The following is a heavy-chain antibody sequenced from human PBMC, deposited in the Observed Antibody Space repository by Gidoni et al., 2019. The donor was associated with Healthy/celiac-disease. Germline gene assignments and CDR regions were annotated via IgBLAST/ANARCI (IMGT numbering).Heavy chain of an antibody. Sequence: EVQLLASGGGLVKPGGSLRLHCSASGFTFSTAWKNWVRQAPGKGLEWFGRIKSKTDGGTTDYAAPVKGRFTISRDDSKNTLYLQMNSLKTEDTAVYYCTTDPGGYSSGSDAFDIWGQGTMVTVSS. CDR3: TTDPGGYSSGSDAFDI. V-gene: IGHV3-15*07. CDR1: GFTFSTAW. D-gene: IGHD6-19*01. J-gene: IGHJ3*02. CDR2: IKSKTDGGTT.